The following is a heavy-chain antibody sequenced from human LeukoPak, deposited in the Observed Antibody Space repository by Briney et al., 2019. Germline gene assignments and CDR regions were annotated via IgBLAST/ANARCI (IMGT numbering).Heavy chain of an antibody. D-gene: IGHD4-17*01. CDR1: GYTFTGYY. Sequence: ASVKVSCKASGYTFTGYYMHWVRQAPGQGLEWMGIINPSGGSTSYAQKFQGRVTMTRDMSTSTVYMELSSLRSEDTAVYYCAIRGNYGDYGFDYWGQGTLVTVSS. CDR2: INPSGGST. J-gene: IGHJ4*02. CDR3: AIRGNYGDYGFDY. V-gene: IGHV1-46*01.